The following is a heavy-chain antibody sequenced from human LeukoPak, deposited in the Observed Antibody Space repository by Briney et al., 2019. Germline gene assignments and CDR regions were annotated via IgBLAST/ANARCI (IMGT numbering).Heavy chain of an antibody. Sequence: RPSETLSLTCTVSGYSISSGYYWGWIRQPPGKALEWLALIYWDDDKRYSPSLKSRLTITKDTSKNQVVLTVTNMDPVDTATYYCAHWPGGWFDPWGQGTLVTVSS. CDR2: IYWDDDK. J-gene: IGHJ5*02. V-gene: IGHV2-5*02. D-gene: IGHD3-16*01. CDR3: AHWPGGWFDP. CDR1: GYSISSGYYW.